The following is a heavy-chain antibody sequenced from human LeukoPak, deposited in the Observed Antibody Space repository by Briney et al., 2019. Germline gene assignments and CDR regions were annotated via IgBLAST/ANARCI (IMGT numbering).Heavy chain of an antibody. Sequence: SETLFLTCTVSGGSVSSGSYYWSWIRQPPGKGLEWIGYIYYSGSTNYNPSLKSRVTISVDTSKNQFSLKLSSVTAADTAVYYCARRTYYYDSSGYYFDYWGQGTLVTVSS. V-gene: IGHV4-61*01. J-gene: IGHJ4*02. CDR2: IYYSGST. CDR1: GGSVSSGSYY. D-gene: IGHD3-22*01. CDR3: ARRTYYYDSSGYYFDY.